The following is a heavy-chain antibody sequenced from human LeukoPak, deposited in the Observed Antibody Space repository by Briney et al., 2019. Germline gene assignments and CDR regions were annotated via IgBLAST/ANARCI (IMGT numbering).Heavy chain of an antibody. J-gene: IGHJ4*02. CDR3: AQEGSGWSLDY. Sequence: GGSLKLSCAASGFTFSGSAMHWVRQASGKGLEWVGRIRSKANSYATAYAASVKGRFTISRDDSKNTAYLQMNSLKTEDTAVYYCAQEGSGWSLDYWGQGTLVTVSS. CDR1: GFTFSGSA. CDR2: IRSKANSYAT. D-gene: IGHD6-19*01. V-gene: IGHV3-73*01.